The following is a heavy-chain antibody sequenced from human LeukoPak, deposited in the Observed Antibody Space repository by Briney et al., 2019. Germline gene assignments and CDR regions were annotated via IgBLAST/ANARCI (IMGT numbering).Heavy chain of an antibody. D-gene: IGHD2-15*01. CDR3: ARGCSGGSCQYYYGMDV. Sequence: ASVKVSCKASGYTFTGYYMHWVRQAPGQGLEWMGWINPNSGGTNYAQKFQGRVTMTRDTSISTAYMELSRLRTDDTAVYYCARGCSGGSCQYYYGMDVWGQGTTVTVSS. CDR1: GYTFTGYY. CDR2: INPNSGGT. V-gene: IGHV1-2*02. J-gene: IGHJ6*02.